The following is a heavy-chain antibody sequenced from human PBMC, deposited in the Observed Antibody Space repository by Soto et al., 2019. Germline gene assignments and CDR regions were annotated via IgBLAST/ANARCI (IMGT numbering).Heavy chain of an antibody. D-gene: IGHD6-19*01. Sequence: PGGSLRLSCAASGFTFSSYSMNWVRQAPGKGLEWVSAISGSGGSTYYADSVKGRFTISRDNSKNTLYLQMNSLRAEDTAVYYCSKDSSAEVLAAVAGPNYYYYGMDVWGQGTTVTVSS. CDR1: GFTFSSYS. CDR3: SKDSSAEVLAAVAGPNYYYYGMDV. V-gene: IGHV3-23*01. J-gene: IGHJ6*02. CDR2: ISGSGGST.